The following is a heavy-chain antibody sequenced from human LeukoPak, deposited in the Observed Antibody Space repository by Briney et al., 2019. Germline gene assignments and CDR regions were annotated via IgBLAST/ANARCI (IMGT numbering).Heavy chain of an antibody. Sequence: GGYLRLYCAASGFTFSSYGMSWVRHAPGKGLGWVSAISGSGGSTYYAGSVKGRFTISRDNYKNPLDLQLNSLRAEDTAEYYCASRGRGYSGYEWDYWGQGILVTVSS. CDR1: GFTFSSYG. V-gene: IGHV3-23*01. CDR3: ASRGRGYSGYEWDY. D-gene: IGHD5-12*01. J-gene: IGHJ4*02. CDR2: ISGSGGST.